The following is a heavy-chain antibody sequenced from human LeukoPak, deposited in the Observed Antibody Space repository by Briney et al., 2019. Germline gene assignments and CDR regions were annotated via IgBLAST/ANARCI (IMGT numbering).Heavy chain of an antibody. D-gene: IGHD1-7*01. CDR3: ARDRGNNWNYEYYFDY. CDR2: IIPIFGTA. J-gene: IGHJ4*02. Sequence: GASVKVSCKASGGTFSSYAISWVRQAPGQGLEWMGGIIPIFGTANYAQKFQGRVTITADESTSTAYMELSSLRSEDTAVYYCARDRGNNWNYEYYFDYWGQGTLVTVSS. V-gene: IGHV1-69*13. CDR1: GGTFSSYA.